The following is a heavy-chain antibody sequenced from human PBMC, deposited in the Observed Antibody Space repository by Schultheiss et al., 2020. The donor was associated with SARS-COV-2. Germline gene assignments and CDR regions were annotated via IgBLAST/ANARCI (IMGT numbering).Heavy chain of an antibody. D-gene: IGHD5-24*01. CDR3: AKDSVKEMAKTQEGATFDY. J-gene: IGHJ4*02. V-gene: IGHV3-11*01. CDR2: ISSSGSTI. Sequence: GGSLRLSCAASGFTFSDYYMSWIRQAPGKGLEWVSYISSSGSTIYYADSVKGRFTISRDNAKNSLYLQMNSLRAEDTALYYCAKDSVKEMAKTQEGATFDYWGQGTLVTVSS. CDR1: GFTFSDYY.